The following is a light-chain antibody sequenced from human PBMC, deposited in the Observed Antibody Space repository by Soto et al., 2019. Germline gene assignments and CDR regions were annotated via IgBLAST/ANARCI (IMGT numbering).Light chain of an antibody. CDR3: CSYVGSNILM. CDR2: EVN. J-gene: IGLJ3*02. V-gene: IGLV2-23*02. CDR1: SSDVGLYNL. Sequence: QSVLTQPASVSGSPGQSITISCTGTSSDVGLYNLVSWYQQLPGKAPKLIIYEVNERPSGISDRFSGSKSGNTASLTISGLQDEDEADYYCCSYVGSNILMFGGGTKLTVL.